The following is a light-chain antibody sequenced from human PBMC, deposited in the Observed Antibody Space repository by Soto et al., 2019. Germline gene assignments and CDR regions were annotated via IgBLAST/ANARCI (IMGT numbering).Light chain of an antibody. CDR1: QSITSW. CDR3: KQKNHIWP. Sequence: DIQMTQSPSTLSASVGDRVTITCRASQSITSWLAWYQQKPGIAPKLLIYKASTLQSGVPSRFSGSGSGTKFPLAISSLQPDVSAIYYCKQKNHIWPFGKGTRV. CDR2: KAS. J-gene: IGKJ1*01. V-gene: IGKV1-5*03.